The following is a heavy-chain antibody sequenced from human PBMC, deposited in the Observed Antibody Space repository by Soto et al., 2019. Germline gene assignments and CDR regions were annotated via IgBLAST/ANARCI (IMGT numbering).Heavy chain of an antibody. V-gene: IGHV3-21*01. J-gene: IGHJ5*02. CDR2: ITTSGSYI. CDR3: VSSGTAPMLRHNWVDP. D-gene: IGHD1-1*01. Sequence: EVQLVESGGGLVKPGGSLRLSCAASGFTFSSYDMNWVRQAPGKGLEYVSSITTSGSYIYYGDSVRGRFTISRDNAKNSLFLQMDSLRAKDTAVYYCVSSGTAPMLRHNWVDPWGQGTLVTVSS. CDR1: GFTFSSYD.